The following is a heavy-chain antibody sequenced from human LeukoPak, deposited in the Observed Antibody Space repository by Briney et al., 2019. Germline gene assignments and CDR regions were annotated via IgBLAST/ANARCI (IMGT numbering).Heavy chain of an antibody. J-gene: IGHJ6*03. CDR2: IYSSGST. CDR3: ARGYNWASPTRNFYYMDV. Sequence: PSETLSLTCTVSGGSISSYYWSWIRQPAGKGLEWIGRIYSSGSTNYNPSLKSRVTMSVDTSQNQFSLKVSSVTAADTAVYYCARGYNWASPTRNFYYMDVWRKGTTVTVSS. D-gene: IGHD1-20*01. V-gene: IGHV4-4*07. CDR1: GGSISSYY.